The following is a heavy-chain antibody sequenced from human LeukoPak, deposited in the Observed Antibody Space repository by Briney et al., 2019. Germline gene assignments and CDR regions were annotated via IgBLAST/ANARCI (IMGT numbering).Heavy chain of an antibody. CDR2: INPNSGGT. J-gene: IGHJ4*02. CDR3: ASGYSYGVSVFDY. D-gene: IGHD5-18*01. Sequence: ASVKVSCKASGYTFTSHGFSWVRQAPGQGLEWMGWINPNSGGTNYAQKFQGRVTMTRDTSISTAYMELSRLRSDDTAVYYCASGYSYGVSVFDYWGQGTLVTVSS. CDR1: GYTFTSHG. V-gene: IGHV1-2*02.